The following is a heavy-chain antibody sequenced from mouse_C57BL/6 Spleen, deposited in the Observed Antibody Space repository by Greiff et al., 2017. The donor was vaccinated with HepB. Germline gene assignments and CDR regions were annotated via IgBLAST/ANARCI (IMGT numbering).Heavy chain of an antibody. V-gene: IGHV1-80*01. D-gene: IGHD1-1*01. Sequence: QVQLKESGAELVKPGASVKISCKASGYAFSSYWMNWVKQRPGTGLEWIGQIYPGDGDTKYNGKFKGKATLTADKSSSTAYMQLSSLTSEDSAVYVGARDTTVVATDDYYAMDYWGQGTSVTVSS. CDR1: GYAFSSYW. CDR2: IYPGDGDT. J-gene: IGHJ4*01. CDR3: ARDTTVVATDDYYAMDY.